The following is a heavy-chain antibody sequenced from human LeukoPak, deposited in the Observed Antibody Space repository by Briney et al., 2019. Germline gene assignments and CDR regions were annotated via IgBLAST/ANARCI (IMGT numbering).Heavy chain of an antibody. D-gene: IGHD3-10*01. CDR3: ATEGYRGGRFHI. J-gene: IGHJ3*02. CDR2: LYSGGNT. V-gene: IGHV3-66*01. Sequence: GGSLRLSCAASGFTVSSNYMSWVRQAPGKGLEWVSVLYSGGNTYYADSVQGRFTISRDNSRNTLYLQMNSLRVEDTAVYYFATEGYRGGRFHIWGQGTVVTVSS. CDR1: GFTVSSNY.